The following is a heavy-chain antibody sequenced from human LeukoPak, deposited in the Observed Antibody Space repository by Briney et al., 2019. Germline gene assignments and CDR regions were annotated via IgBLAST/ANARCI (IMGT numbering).Heavy chain of an antibody. CDR1: GDSVSRSDSY. Sequence: SETLSLTCSVSGDSVSRSDSYWDWIRQPPGKGLEWIGTIYYSGRTYYSPSLKSRVTMSVDTSNNQFSLNLRSVTAADTAVYYCARRRHYDGSGYLEWGQGTLLSVSS. CDR3: ARRRHYDGSGYLE. CDR2: IYYSGRT. D-gene: IGHD3-22*01. V-gene: IGHV4-39*01. J-gene: IGHJ1*01.